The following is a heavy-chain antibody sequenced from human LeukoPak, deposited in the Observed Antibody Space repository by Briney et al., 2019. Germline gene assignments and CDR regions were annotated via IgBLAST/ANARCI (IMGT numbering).Heavy chain of an antibody. CDR3: ARHRSPDREGKFEFDP. D-gene: IGHD1-14*01. J-gene: IGHJ5*02. Sequence: ASVKVSCKASGYIFTGYYMHWVRQAPGQGPEWMGIINPSGGSTRYAERFQGRVTMTRDTSTSTVYMELSSLRSEDTAVYYCARHRSPDREGKFEFDPWGQGTLVTVSS. V-gene: IGHV1-46*01. CDR2: INPSGGST. CDR1: GYIFTGYY.